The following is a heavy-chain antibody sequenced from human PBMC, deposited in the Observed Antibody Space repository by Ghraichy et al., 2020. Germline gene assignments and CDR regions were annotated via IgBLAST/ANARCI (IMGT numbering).Heavy chain of an antibody. CDR1: GFSLSTSGVS. CDR3: ARSPGYSINLVPYFDS. J-gene: IGHJ4*02. Sequence: SGPTLVKPTQTLTLTCTLSGFSLSTSGVSVGWIRQPPGKALEWLALIFWDDDKRYSPSLKNRLTITKDASKNLVVFIMTNMDPVDTATYYCARSPGYSINLVPYFDSWGQGTLVTVSS. CDR2: IFWDDDK. V-gene: IGHV2-5*02. D-gene: IGHD6-13*01.